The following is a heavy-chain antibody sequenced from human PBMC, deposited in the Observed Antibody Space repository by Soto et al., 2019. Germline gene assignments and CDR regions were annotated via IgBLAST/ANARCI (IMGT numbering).Heavy chain of an antibody. CDR2: INAGNGNT. V-gene: IGHV1-3*01. CDR1: GYTFTSYA. Sequence: ASVKVSCKASGYTFTSYAMHWVRQAPGQRLEWMGWINAGNGNTKYSQKFQGRVTITRDTSASTAYMELSSLRSEDTAVYYCARDAPPSDCSGGSCYRAYYTNWFDTWGQGTLVTLSS. CDR3: ARDAPPSDCSGGSCYRAYYTNWFDT. D-gene: IGHD2-15*01. J-gene: IGHJ5*02.